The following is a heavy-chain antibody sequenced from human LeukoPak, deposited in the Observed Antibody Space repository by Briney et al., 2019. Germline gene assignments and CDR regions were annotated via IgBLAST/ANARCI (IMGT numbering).Heavy chain of an antibody. D-gene: IGHD3-22*01. Sequence: SETLSLTCDVSGHSIGSGYFWGWIRQPPGKGLEWIGSIYHSGSPYYNPSLKSRVAISVDTSKNQFSLNLSSVTAADTAVYYRARTFGSSGYYRIDSWGQGALVTVSS. CDR1: GHSIGSGYF. CDR3: ARTFGSSGYYRIDS. CDR2: IYHSGSP. J-gene: IGHJ4*02. V-gene: IGHV4-38-2*01.